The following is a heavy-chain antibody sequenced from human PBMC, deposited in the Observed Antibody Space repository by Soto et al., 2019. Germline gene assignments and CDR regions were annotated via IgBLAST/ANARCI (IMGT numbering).Heavy chain of an antibody. CDR3: AGTLVGATIGV. CDR2: IYNSGST. J-gene: IGHJ6*02. D-gene: IGHD1-26*01. Sequence: SETLSLTCTVSGASISTYYWSWIRQPPGKGLEWIGYIYNSGSTNYNPSLKSRVTKSVDTSKNQFSLKLSSVTAADTAVYYCAGTLVGATIGVWGQGTTVTVSS. V-gene: IGHV4-59*01. CDR1: GASISTYY.